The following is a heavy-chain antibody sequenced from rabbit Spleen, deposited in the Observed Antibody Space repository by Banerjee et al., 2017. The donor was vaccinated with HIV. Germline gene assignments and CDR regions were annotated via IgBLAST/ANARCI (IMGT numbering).Heavy chain of an antibody. J-gene: IGHJ6*01. CDR3: ARDTSSSFSSYGMDL. V-gene: IGHV1S40*01. Sequence: QQLEESGGGLVKPGASLTLTCTVSGFSFSSSYDMCWVRQAPGKGLEWIACIYGGSSGNTYYASWAKGRFTISKTSSTTVTLQMTRLTAADTATYFCARDTSSSFSSYGMDLWGQGTLVTVS. CDR1: GFSFSSSYD. D-gene: IGHD1-1*01. CDR2: IYGGSSGNT.